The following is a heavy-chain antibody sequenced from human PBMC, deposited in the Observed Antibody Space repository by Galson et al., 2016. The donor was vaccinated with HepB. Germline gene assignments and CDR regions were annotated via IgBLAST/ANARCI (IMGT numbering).Heavy chain of an antibody. CDR3: ARDLVEMGV. CDR1: GYTFTDYY. D-gene: IGHD2-8*02. CDR2: INPHSGGT. V-gene: IGHV1-2*06. Sequence: SVKVSCKASGYTFTDYYMHWVRQAPGQGLEWMGRINPHSGGTNSAQKFQGRVTMTRDTAISTAYMELSSLSSDDTAVYYCARDLVEMGVWGQGTTVAVSS. J-gene: IGHJ6*02.